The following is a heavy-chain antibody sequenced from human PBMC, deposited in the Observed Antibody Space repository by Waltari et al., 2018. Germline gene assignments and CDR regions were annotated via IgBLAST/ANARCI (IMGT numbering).Heavy chain of an antibody. CDR2: INSDGSST. Sequence: EVQLVESGGGLVQPGGSLRLSCAASGFTFSSYWMHWVLQAPGKGLVWVSRINSDGSSTSYADSVKGRFTISRDNAKNTLYLQMNSLRAEDTAVYYCAREGAYCGGDCPNWFDPWGQGTLVTVSS. J-gene: IGHJ5*02. D-gene: IGHD2-21*01. CDR1: GFTFSSYW. V-gene: IGHV3-74*01. CDR3: AREGAYCGGDCPNWFDP.